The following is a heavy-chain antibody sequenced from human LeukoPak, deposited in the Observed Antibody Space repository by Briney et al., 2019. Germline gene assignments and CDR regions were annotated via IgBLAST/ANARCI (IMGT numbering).Heavy chain of an antibody. V-gene: IGHV3-30*02. D-gene: IGHD6-19*01. CDR1: GFTFSSYG. Sequence: PGGSLRLSCAASGFTFSSYGMHWVRQAPGKGLEWVAFIRYDGSNKYYADSVKGRFTISRDNSKNTLYLQMNSLRAEDTAVYYCAKAPSSGWYYYYYYYMDVWGKGTTVTISS. J-gene: IGHJ6*03. CDR2: IRYDGSNK. CDR3: AKAPSSGWYYYYYYYMDV.